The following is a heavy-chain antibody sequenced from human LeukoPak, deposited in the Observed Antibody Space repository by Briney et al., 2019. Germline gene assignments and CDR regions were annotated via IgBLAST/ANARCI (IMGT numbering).Heavy chain of an antibody. Sequence: SETLSLTCTVSGGSICSYYGSWVRQPAGKGLEWIGRIYTSGSTNYNPSLTSPVTMSVDPSKKQCYLTLSSITAADTAVYYCAREIYYDSSGYDIGIYYFDYWGQGTLVTVSS. V-gene: IGHV4-4*07. CDR3: AREIYYDSSGYDIGIYYFDY. J-gene: IGHJ4*02. D-gene: IGHD3-22*01. CDR1: GGSICSYY. CDR2: IYTSGST.